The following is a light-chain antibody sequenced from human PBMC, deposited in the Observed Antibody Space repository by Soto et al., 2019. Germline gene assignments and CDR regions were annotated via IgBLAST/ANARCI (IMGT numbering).Light chain of an antibody. V-gene: IGKV1-33*01. CDR1: QDISNY. CDR2: DAS. CDR3: QQYDNRKNT. Sequence: DIQMTQSPSSLSASVGDRVTITCQASQDISNYLNWYQQKPGKAPKLLIYDASNLETGVPSMFSGSGSGTDFTFTISSLQPEDIATYYCQQYDNRKNTFGQGTKLEIK. J-gene: IGKJ2*01.